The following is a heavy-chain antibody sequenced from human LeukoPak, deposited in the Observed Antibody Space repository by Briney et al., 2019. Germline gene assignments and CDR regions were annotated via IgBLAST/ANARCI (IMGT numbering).Heavy chain of an antibody. CDR3: AREERDDYGDYAPLENWFDP. J-gene: IGHJ5*02. Sequence: GGSLRLSCAASGFTFSSYSMNWVRQAPGKGLEWVSSISSSSSYIYYADSVKGRFTISRDNAKNSLYLQMNSLRAEDTAVYYCAREERDDYGDYAPLENWFDPWGQGTLVTVSS. V-gene: IGHV3-21*04. CDR1: GFTFSSYS. CDR2: ISSSSSYI. D-gene: IGHD4-17*01.